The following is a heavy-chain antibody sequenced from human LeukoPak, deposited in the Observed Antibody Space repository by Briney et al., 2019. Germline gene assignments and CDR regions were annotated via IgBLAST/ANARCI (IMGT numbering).Heavy chain of an antibody. CDR2: ISGSGGST. D-gene: IGHD3-9*01. J-gene: IGHJ4*02. CDR3: AKDSYYDILTGYKDFDY. CDR1: GFTFSSYA. V-gene: IGHV3-23*01. Sequence: GGSLRLSCAASGFTFSSYAMRWVRQAPGKGLEWVSAISGSGGSTYYADSVKGRFTISRDNSKNTLYLQMNSLRAEDTAVYYCAKDSYYDILTGYKDFDYWGQGTLVTVSS.